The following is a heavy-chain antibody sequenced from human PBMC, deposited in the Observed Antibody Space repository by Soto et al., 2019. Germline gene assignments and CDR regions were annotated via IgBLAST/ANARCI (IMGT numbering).Heavy chain of an antibody. CDR2: ISAYNGNT. V-gene: IGHV1-18*01. Sequence: QVQLVQSGAEVKKPGASVKVSCKASGYTFTSYGISWVRQAPGQGLEWMGWISAYNGNTNYAQKLQGRVTMTTDTSTSTAYVELRSLRSDDTAVYYCARTSRGGSYSVSSSFGMDVWGQGTTVTVSS. D-gene: IGHD1-26*01. CDR3: ARTSRGGSYSVSSSFGMDV. CDR1: GYTFTSYG. J-gene: IGHJ6*02.